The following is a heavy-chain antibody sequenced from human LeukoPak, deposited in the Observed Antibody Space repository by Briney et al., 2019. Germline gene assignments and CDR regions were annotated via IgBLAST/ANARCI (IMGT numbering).Heavy chain of an antibody. Sequence: SVKVSCKASGGTFSSYAISWVRQAPGQGLEWMGGIIPIFGTANYAQKFQGRVTITADKSTSTAYMELSSLRSEDTAVYYCARVRVDYYDCSGYYYTDYWGQGTLVTVSS. V-gene: IGHV1-69*06. CDR3: ARVRVDYYDCSGYYYTDY. J-gene: IGHJ4*02. D-gene: IGHD3-22*01. CDR1: GGTFSSYA. CDR2: IIPIFGTA.